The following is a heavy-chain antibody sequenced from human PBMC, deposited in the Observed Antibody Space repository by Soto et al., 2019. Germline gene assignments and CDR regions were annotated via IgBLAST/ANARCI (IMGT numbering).Heavy chain of an antibody. CDR2: IDPSDSYT. Sequence: PGESLKISCKGSGYSFTSYWISWVRQMPGKGLEWMGRIDPSDSYTNYSPSFQGHVTISADKSISTAYLQWSSLKASDTAMYYCARRAAAGTYYYYYGMDVWGQGTTVTVSS. CDR3: ARRAAAGTYYYYYGMDV. CDR1: GYSFTSYW. V-gene: IGHV5-10-1*01. J-gene: IGHJ6*02. D-gene: IGHD6-13*01.